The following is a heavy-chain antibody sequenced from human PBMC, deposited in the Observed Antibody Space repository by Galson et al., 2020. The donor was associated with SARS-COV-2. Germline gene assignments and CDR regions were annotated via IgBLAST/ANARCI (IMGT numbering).Heavy chain of an antibody. CDR1: GFTFSSYA. D-gene: IGHD6-13*01. CDR2: ISYDGSNK. Sequence: GGSLRLSCAASGFTFSSYAMHWVRQAPGKGLEWVAVISYDGSNKYYADSVKGRFTISRDNSKNTLYLQMNSLRAEDTAVYYCARDLPMPSIAAAGPGWVFVYWGQGTLVTVSS. V-gene: IGHV3-30-3*01. CDR3: ARDLPMPSIAAAGPGWVFVY. J-gene: IGHJ4*02.